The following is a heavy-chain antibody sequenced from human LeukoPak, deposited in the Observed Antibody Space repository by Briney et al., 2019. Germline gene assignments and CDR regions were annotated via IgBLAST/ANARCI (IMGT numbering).Heavy chain of an antibody. CDR3: APEVGAPLLSY. CDR2: VYSGGST. Sequence: AGGSLRLSCAASGLTVSNNYMSWVRQPPGKGLEWVSVVYSGGSTYYADSVKGRFTISRDSSKNTLYLQMNSLRAEDTAVYYCAPEVGAPLLSYWGQGTLVTVSS. V-gene: IGHV3-53*01. CDR1: GLTVSNNY. J-gene: IGHJ4*02. D-gene: IGHD1-26*01.